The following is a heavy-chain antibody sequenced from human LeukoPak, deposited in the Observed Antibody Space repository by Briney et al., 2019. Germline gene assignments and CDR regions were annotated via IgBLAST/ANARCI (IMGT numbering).Heavy chain of an antibody. CDR2: INPNSGGT. Sequence: ASVKVSCKASGYTFTGYYMHWVRHAPGQGLEWMGRINPNSGGTNYAQKFQGRVTMTRETSIRTAYMELSRLRSDDTAVYYCARAPPYYYGSGTDYWGQGPLVTVSS. J-gene: IGHJ4*02. CDR1: GYTFTGYY. CDR3: ARAPPYYYGSGTDY. D-gene: IGHD3-10*01. V-gene: IGHV1-2*06.